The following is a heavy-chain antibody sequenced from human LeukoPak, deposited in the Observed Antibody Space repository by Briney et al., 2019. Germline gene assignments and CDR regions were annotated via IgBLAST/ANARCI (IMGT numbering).Heavy chain of an antibody. D-gene: IGHD5-18*01. CDR1: GYTLTELS. V-gene: IGHV1-24*01. CDR2: FDPKDGDT. CDR3: ARGPTRYSYGLAYYYYYMDV. J-gene: IGHJ6*03. Sequence: ASVKVSCEVSGYTLTELSVHWVRQAPGTGLEWMGDFDPKDGDTIYAQRFQGRVTMTEDTSTHTAYMELSSLRSEDTAVYYCARGPTRYSYGLAYYYYYMDVWGKGTTVTISS.